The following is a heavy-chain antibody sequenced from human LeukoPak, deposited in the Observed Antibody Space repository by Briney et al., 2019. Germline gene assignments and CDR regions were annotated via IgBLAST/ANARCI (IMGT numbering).Heavy chain of an antibody. J-gene: IGHJ4*02. V-gene: IGHV4-30-2*01. Sequence: SQTLSLTCAVSGGAINSGGYSWSWIRQAPGKGLERVGDISNGGRTYYNPSLKSRVTMSVDRSKNQFSLNLSSVTAADTAVYYCARGGEIIVGATHFDHWGQGTLVTVSS. D-gene: IGHD1-26*01. CDR3: ARGGEIIVGATHFDH. CDR1: GGAINSGGYS. CDR2: ISNGGRT.